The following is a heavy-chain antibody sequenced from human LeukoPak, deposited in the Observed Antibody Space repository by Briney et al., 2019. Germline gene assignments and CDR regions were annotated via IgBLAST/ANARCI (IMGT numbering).Heavy chain of an antibody. D-gene: IGHD6-19*01. J-gene: IGHJ4*02. CDR3: XRRDNSGWYFDY. Sequence: SETLSLTCTVSGGSISSSSYYWGWIRQPPGKGLEWIASIFYGGGTSYNPSLKSRVTISVDTSKNQFSLRLSSVTATDTAVYYXXRRDNSGWYFDYWGQGTLVTVSS. V-gene: IGHV4-39*01. CDR2: IFYGGGT. CDR1: GGSISSSSYY.